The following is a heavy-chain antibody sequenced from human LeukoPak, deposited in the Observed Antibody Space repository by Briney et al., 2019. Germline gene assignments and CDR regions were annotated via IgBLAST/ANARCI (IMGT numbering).Heavy chain of an antibody. CDR3: ATAPNPDFFDD. CDR1: GVSITDHY. J-gene: IGHJ4*02. V-gene: IGHV4-59*11. Sequence: SETLSLTCTVSGVSITDHYWSWIRQPPGKGQEWIGHIFNSGTTKYNPSFQSRVNILVDTSRTHFSLRLNSVTAADTAVYHCATAPNPDFFDDWGQGTLVTVSS. CDR2: IFNSGTT.